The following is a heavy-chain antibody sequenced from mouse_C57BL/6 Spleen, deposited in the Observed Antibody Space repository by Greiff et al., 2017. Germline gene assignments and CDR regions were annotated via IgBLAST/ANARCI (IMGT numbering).Heavy chain of an antibody. D-gene: IGHD1-1*01. J-gene: IGHJ2*01. CDR1: GYAFSSYW. CDR2: IYPGDGDT. V-gene: IGHV1-80*01. CDR3: ARSGGSSYNFDY. Sequence: QLQQSGAELVKPGASVKISCKASGYAFSSYWMNWVKQRPGKGLEWIGQIYPGDGDTNYNGKFKGKATLTADKSSSTAYMQLSSLTSEDSAVYFCARSGGSSYNFDYWGQGTTLTVSS.